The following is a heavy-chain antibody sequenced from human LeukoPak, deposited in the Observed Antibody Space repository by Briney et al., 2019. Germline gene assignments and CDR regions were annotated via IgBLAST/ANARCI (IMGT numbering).Heavy chain of an antibody. V-gene: IGHV4-61*02. CDR3: ARTTPQFKYYYGSGSSNQPYYYYYMDV. Sequence: PSETLSLTCTVSGGSINSGSDYWSWIRQPAGKGLEWIGRISTSGNTNYNPSLKSRVTISVDTSKNQFSLRLRSVTAADTAVYYCARTTPQFKYYYGSGSSNQPYYYYYMDVWGKGTTVTISS. J-gene: IGHJ6*03. CDR1: GGSINSGSDY. CDR2: ISTSGNT. D-gene: IGHD3-10*01.